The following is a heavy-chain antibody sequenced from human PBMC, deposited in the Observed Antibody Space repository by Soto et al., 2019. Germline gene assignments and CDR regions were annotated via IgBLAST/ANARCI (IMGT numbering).Heavy chain of an antibody. CDR2: IYYSGST. D-gene: IGHD3-9*01. Sequence: QVQLQESGPGLVKPSQTLSLTCTVSGGSISSGGYYWSWIRQHPGKGLEWSGYIYYSGSTYYNTSLKSRVTRSVDTSKNQFSLKLSSVTAADTAVYYCARDRPYYDILTGYSGGYFDYWGQGTLVTVSS. CDR1: GGSISSGGYY. V-gene: IGHV4-31*03. J-gene: IGHJ4*02. CDR3: ARDRPYYDILTGYSGGYFDY.